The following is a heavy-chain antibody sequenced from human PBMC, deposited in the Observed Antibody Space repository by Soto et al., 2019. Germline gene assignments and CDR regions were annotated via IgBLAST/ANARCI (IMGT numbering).Heavy chain of an antibody. V-gene: IGHV3-64*01. CDR2: ISNNGAHT. CDR3: ARRGYGSRWPNVYMDV. D-gene: IGHD6-13*01. Sequence: EAQLVESGGGLVQPGGSRRLYCAASGLTFSNYEMHWVRQAPGKVLESGSGISNNGAHTDYAKSVKGRFTISRDNSENTLYLQIGSLRAEDMALYYCARRGYGSRWPNVYMDVWGNGTTVTVSS. J-gene: IGHJ6*03. CDR1: GLTFSNYE.